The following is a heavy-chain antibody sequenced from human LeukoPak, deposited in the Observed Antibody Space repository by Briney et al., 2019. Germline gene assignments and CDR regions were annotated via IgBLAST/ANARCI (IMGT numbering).Heavy chain of an antibody. CDR1: GGSISSSSYY. Sequence: PSETLSLTCTFSGGSISSSSYYWRRIRQPPGKGVDWIGSVYHSGIPNYNPPLKSRVTISVDTSKKQFSLKLSSVTAADTAVYYCARGYYYGSGSYYNAHYFDYWGQGTLVTVSS. V-gene: IGHV4-39*01. CDR3: ARGYYYGSGSYYNAHYFDY. CDR2: VYHSGIP. J-gene: IGHJ4*02. D-gene: IGHD3-10*01.